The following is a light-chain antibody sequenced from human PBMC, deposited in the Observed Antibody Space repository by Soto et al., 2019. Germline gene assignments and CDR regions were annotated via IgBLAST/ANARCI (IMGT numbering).Light chain of an antibody. Sequence: QSVLTQPPSVSAAPGQSVTISCSGSSSNIGSDYVSWYQQLPGTAPKLLIYENNKRPSGIPDRFSGSKSGTSATLGITGLQTGDEADYYCAAWDKSLSGGVFGGGTKLTVL. CDR2: ENN. J-gene: IGLJ2*01. CDR3: AAWDKSLSGGV. V-gene: IGLV1-51*02. CDR1: SSNIGSDY.